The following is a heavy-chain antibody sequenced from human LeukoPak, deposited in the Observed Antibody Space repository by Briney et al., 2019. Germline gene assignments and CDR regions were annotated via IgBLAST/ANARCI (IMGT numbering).Heavy chain of an antibody. CDR2: INPNSGGT. D-gene: IGHD3-9*01. V-gene: IGHV1-2*02. CDR3: ARAPRLNDILTGLNAFDI. Sequence: ASVKVSCKASGYTFTGYYIHWVRQAPGQGLEWMGWINPNSGGTNYAQKFQGRVIMTRDTSTGSAYMELSRLTSDDRAVYYCARAPRLNDILTGLNAFDIWGQGTMVTVSS. CDR1: GYTFTGYY. J-gene: IGHJ3*02.